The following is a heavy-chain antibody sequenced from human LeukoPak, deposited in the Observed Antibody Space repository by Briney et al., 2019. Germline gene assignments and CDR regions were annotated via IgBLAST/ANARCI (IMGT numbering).Heavy chain of an antibody. Sequence: GGSLRLSCAASGFTFSSYSMAWVRQAPGKGLEWVSYISIRSRTIYYADSVKGRFTISRDNAKNSLYVQMNSLRAEDTAVYYCARERDGYTHDAFDIWGQGTMVTVSS. CDR1: GFTFSSYS. CDR3: ARERDGYTHDAFDI. J-gene: IGHJ3*02. V-gene: IGHV3-48*01. D-gene: IGHD5-24*01. CDR2: ISIRSRTI.